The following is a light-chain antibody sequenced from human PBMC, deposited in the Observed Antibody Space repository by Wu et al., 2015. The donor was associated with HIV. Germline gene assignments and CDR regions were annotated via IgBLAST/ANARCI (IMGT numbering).Light chain of an antibody. CDR3: QQYGSSPWT. V-gene: IGKV3-20*01. CDR1: QSVSSNY. Sequence: EIVLTQSPGTLSLSPGERATLSCRARQSVSSNYLAWYQQKPGQAPRLLIYGASGRATGIPDRFSGSGSGTDFTLTISRLEPEDFALYFCQQYGSSPWTFGQGTKVEIK. CDR2: GAS. J-gene: IGKJ1*01.